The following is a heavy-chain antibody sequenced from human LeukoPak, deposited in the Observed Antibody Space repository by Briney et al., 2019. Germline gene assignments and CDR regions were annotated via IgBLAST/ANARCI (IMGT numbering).Heavy chain of an antibody. V-gene: IGHV3-21*01. D-gene: IGHD6-6*01. CDR1: GFTFSSHS. CDR3: ARLYSSSSGKAFDI. CDR2: ISSSSTYI. Sequence: GGSLRLSCAASGFTFSSHSMNWVRQAPGKGLEWVSYISSSSTYIYYAASVKGRFAISRDNAKNSLYLQMNSLRAEDTAVYYCARLYSSSSGKAFDIWGQGTMVTVSS. J-gene: IGHJ3*02.